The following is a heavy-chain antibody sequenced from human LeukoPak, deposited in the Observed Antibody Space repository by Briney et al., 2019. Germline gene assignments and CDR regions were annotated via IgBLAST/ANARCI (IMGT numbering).Heavy chain of an antibody. CDR1: GFTFTDYY. D-gene: IGHD1-14*01. CDR2: LSTSATFI. J-gene: IGHJ5*02. CDR3: ARSPDVVKTWFDP. Sequence: GGSLRLSCAASGFTFTDYYMSWIRQAPGKGLEWVSYLSTSATFINYADSVRGRFTISRDNAKNSLYLQMNSLRAEDTAVYYCARSPDVVKTWFDPWGQGTLVTVSS. V-gene: IGHV3-11*03.